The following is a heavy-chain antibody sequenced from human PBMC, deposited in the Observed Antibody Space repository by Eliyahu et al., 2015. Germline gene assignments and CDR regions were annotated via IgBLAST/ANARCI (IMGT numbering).Heavy chain of an antibody. J-gene: IGHJ4*01. D-gene: IGHD1-26*01. CDR3: TASVMGALPNF. CDR1: XFSFTXGW. V-gene: IGHV3-15*01. CDR2: IKSKTDGGXI. Sequence: EVQLVESGGGLVKSGGSLRLSCXASXFSFTXGWXXWVRQAPGKGLEWVGRIKSKTDGGXIDYAAPVKGRFTISRDDSENTVYLLMNSLRTEDTAVYYCTASVMGALPNFWGQGTLVTVSS.